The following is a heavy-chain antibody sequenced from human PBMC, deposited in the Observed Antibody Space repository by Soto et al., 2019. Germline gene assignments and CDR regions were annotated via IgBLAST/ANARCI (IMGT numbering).Heavy chain of an antibody. Sequence: QVQLVQSGAEVKMPGSSVKVSCKTSGGTFSNYVISWVRQAPGQGLEWVGGINTIFGATNYAQKFQGRVTITADESTSTAYMELSSLRSEDTAVYYCASTPRSYAVITVYGLDVWGQGTTVTVSS. J-gene: IGHJ6*02. CDR1: GGTFSNYV. D-gene: IGHD4-4*01. V-gene: IGHV1-69*12. CDR2: INTIFGAT. CDR3: ASTPRSYAVITVYGLDV.